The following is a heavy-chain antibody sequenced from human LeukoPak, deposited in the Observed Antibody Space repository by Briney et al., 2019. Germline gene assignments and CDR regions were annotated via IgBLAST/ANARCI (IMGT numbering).Heavy chain of an antibody. D-gene: IGHD4-17*01. J-gene: IGHJ6*02. CDR2: IKQDGSEK. V-gene: IGHV3-7*03. CDR1: GFTFSSYW. CDR3: ARSRDSDYGDANYYGMDV. Sequence: GGSLRLSCAASGFTFSSYWMSWVRQAPGKGLEWVANIKQDGSEKYYVDSVKGRFTISRDNAKNSLYLQMNSLRAEDTAVYYCARSRDSDYGDANYYGMDVWGQGTTVTVSS.